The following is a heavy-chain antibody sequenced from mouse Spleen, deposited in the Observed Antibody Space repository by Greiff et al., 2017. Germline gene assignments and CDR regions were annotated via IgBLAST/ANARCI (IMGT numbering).Heavy chain of an antibody. CDR3: ARGGVYYGSSPWFAY. CDR1: GYTFTDYN. Sequence: VQLQQSGPELVKPGASVKMSCKASGYTFTDYNMHWVKQSHGKSLEWIGYINPNNGGTSYNQKFKGKATLTVNKSSSTAYMELRSLTSEDSAVYYCARGGVYYGSSPWFAYWGQGTLVTVSA. D-gene: IGHD1-1*01. J-gene: IGHJ3*01. CDR2: INPNNGGT. V-gene: IGHV1-22*01.